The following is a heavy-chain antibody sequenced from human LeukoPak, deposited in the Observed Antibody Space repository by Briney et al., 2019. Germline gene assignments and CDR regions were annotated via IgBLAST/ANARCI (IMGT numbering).Heavy chain of an antibody. CDR2: INSDGSST. J-gene: IGHJ5*02. V-gene: IGHV3-74*01. D-gene: IGHD3-22*01. CDR1: GFSFSDYG. CDR3: ARDLYYYDSSGRFDP. Sequence: GGSLRLSCAASGFSFSDYGMHWVRQAPGKGLVWVSRINSDGSSTSYADSVKGRFTISRDNAKNTLYLQMNSLRAEDTAVYYCARDLYYYDSSGRFDPWGQGTLVTVSS.